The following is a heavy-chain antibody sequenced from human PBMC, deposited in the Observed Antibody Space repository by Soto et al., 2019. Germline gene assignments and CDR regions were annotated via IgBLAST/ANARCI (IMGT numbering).Heavy chain of an antibody. J-gene: IGHJ6*02. Sequence: QVQLVESGGGVVQPGRSLRLSCAASGFIFSRYGMHWVRQAPGKGRGGGAVISYDGSNKYYAESVKGRFIISRDKSENTLYLQMNSLRAEDTAVYYCAKDLGSGKPYYYYAMDVWGQGTTVTVSS. CDR3: AKDLGSGKPYYYYAMDV. CDR1: GFIFSRYG. CDR2: ISYDGSNK. V-gene: IGHV3-30*18. D-gene: IGHD3-10*01.